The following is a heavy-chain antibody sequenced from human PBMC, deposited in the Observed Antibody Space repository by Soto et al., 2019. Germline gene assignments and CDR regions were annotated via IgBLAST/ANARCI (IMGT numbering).Heavy chain of an antibody. Sequence: EVQLLESGGDFVQPGGSLRLSCAASGFTFSNYAMSWVRQAPGKGLEWVSTISGGGGSAYYADPVKGRFIISRDHSKNTLYLQMNSLRAEDTAVYYCARDLYGGSRGFDYWGQGTLVTVSS. J-gene: IGHJ4*02. CDR3: ARDLYGGSRGFDY. CDR2: ISGGGGSA. D-gene: IGHD4-17*01. V-gene: IGHV3-23*01. CDR1: GFTFSNYA.